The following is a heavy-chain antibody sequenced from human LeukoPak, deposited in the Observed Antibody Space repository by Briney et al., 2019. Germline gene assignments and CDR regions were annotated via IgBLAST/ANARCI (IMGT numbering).Heavy chain of an antibody. CDR2: INPSGGST. CDR3: ARDRERQSGTSCYR. J-gene: IGHJ4*02. Sequence: GGSLRLSCAASGFTFSSYGMHWVRQAPGQGLEWMGIINPSGGSTSYAQKFQGRVTMTRDTSTSTVYMELSSLRSEDTAVYYCARDRERQSGTSCYRWGQGTLVTVSS. CDR1: GFTFSSYG. V-gene: IGHV1-46*01. D-gene: IGHD2-2*02.